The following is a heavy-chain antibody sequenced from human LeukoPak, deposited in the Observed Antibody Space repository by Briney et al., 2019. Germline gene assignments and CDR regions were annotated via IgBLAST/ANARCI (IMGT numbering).Heavy chain of an antibody. CDR3: ARASSGWSYYFDY. D-gene: IGHD6-19*01. CDR2: ITPIFGTA. CDR1: GGTFSSYA. J-gene: IGHJ4*02. V-gene: IGHV1-69*06. Sequence: GSSVKVSCKASGGTFSSYAISWVRQAPEQGLEWMGGITPIFGTANYAQKFQGRVTITADKSTSTAYMELSSLRSEDTAVYYCARASSGWSYYFDYWGQGTLVTVSS.